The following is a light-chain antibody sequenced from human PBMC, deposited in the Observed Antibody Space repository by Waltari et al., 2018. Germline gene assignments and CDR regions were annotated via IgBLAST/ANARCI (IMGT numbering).Light chain of an antibody. CDR3: QQFNASPRT. CDR1: QGVNVY. CDR2: AAS. J-gene: IGKJ1*01. V-gene: IGKV1-9*01. Sequence: IQLTQSPSSLSASVGDRFTITCRASQGVNVYLAWYLQKPGKAPKLLIYAASTLQSGVSSRFSGSGSGTDFTLTINSLQPEDIATYYCQQFNASPRTFGQGTNVEIK.